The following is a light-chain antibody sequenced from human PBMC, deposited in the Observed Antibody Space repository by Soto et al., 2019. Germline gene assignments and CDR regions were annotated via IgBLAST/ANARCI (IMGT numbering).Light chain of an antibody. CDR3: QQRINWPLT. V-gene: IGKV3-11*01. CDR1: QSISSY. J-gene: IGKJ4*01. Sequence: EIVLTQSPATLSLSPGERATFSCRASQSISSYLAWYQQKPGQAPRLLISDASNRATGIPARFSGSGSGTDFTLTISSLAPDDFAVYYCQQRINWPLTFGGGTKVEIK. CDR2: DAS.